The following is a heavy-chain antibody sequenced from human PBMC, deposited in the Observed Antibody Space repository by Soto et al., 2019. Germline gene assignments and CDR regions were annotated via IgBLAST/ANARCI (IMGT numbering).Heavy chain of an antibody. D-gene: IGHD3-10*02. CDR1: GGSFSGYY. J-gene: IGHJ4*02. CDR2: INHSGST. CDR3: ARVRCSGSYYRDY. Sequence: SLTCAVYGGSFSGYYWSWIRQPPGKGLEWIGEINHSGSTNYNPSLKSRVTISVDTSKNQFSLKLSSVTAADTAVYYCARVRCSGSYYRDYWGQGTLVTVSS. V-gene: IGHV4-34*01.